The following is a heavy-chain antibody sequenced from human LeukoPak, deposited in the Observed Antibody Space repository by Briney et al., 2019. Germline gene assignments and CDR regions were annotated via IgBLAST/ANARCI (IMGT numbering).Heavy chain of an antibody. CDR3: ASSGDVLLGFGELGYYYGMDV. J-gene: IGHJ6*02. D-gene: IGHD3-10*01. Sequence: EASVTVSFKASGYTFTIYYMHWVRQAPGQGNEWMGLINPSDGSTSYSQKFQGRVSITRDTSTGTVYMELSRLRSEDTAVYYCASSGDVLLGFGELGYYYGMDVSGQGTTVTVSS. CDR1: GYTFTIYY. CDR2: INPSDGST. V-gene: IGHV1-46*01.